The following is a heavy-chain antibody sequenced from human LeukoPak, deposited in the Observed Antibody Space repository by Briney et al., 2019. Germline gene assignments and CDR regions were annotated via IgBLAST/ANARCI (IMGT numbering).Heavy chain of an antibody. D-gene: IGHD6-13*01. J-gene: IGHJ4*02. CDR1: GITFTDHG. CDR3: AKGYSSSWYGPGDY. Sequence: PGRSLRLSCAASGITFTDHGLSWVRQAPGKGLEWVSSISVSGGVTLYADSVKGRFVISRDNSRSRVYLEMNRLRAEDTAVYYCAKGYSSSWYGPGDYWGQGTLVTVSS. V-gene: IGHV3-23*01. CDR2: ISVSGGVT.